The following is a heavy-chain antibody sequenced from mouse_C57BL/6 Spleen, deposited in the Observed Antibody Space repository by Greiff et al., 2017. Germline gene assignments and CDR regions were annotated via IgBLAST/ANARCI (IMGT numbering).Heavy chain of an antibody. Sequence: VQLQQPGAELVMPGASVKLSCKASGYTFTSYWMHWVKQRPGQGLEWIGEIDPSDSYTNYNQKFKGKSTLTVDKSSSTAYMQLSSLTSEDSAVYYCARGTGDWYFDVWGTGTTVTFSS. V-gene: IGHV1-69*01. CDR2: IDPSDSYT. CDR3: ARGTGDWYFDV. J-gene: IGHJ1*03. D-gene: IGHD3-3*01. CDR1: GYTFTSYW.